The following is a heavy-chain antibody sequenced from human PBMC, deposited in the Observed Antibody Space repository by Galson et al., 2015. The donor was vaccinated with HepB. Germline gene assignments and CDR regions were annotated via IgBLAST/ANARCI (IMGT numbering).Heavy chain of an antibody. Sequence: SLRLSCAASGFTFDDHAMHWVRQAPGKGLEWVSGISWNSGSIGYADSVKGRFTISRDNAKNSLYLQMNSLRAEDTALYYCVRESTAGGGDIWGQGTMVIVSS. J-gene: IGHJ3*02. CDR2: ISWNSGSI. D-gene: IGHD2-8*02. CDR3: VRESTAGGGDI. V-gene: IGHV3-9*01. CDR1: GFTFDDHA.